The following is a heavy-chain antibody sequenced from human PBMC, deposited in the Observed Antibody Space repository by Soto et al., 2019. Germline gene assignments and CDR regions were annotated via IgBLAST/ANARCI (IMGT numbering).Heavy chain of an antibody. V-gene: IGHV4-39*01. CDR3: ARHGGNIVVVVAAPYNWFDP. D-gene: IGHD2-15*01. CDR2: IYYSGST. J-gene: IGHJ5*02. CDR1: GGSISSSSYY. Sequence: SETLSLTCTVSGGSISSSSYYWGWIRQPPGKGLEWIGSIYYSGSTYYNPSLKSRVTISVDTSKNQFSLKLSSVTAADTAVYYCARHGGNIVVVVAAPYNWFDPWGQGTLVTVSS.